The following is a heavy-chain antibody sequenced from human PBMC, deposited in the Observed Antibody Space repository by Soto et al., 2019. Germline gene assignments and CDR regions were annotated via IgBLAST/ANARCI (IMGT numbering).Heavy chain of an antibody. CDR3: ARDYHIVLVPAALDY. J-gene: IGHJ4*02. D-gene: IGHD2-2*01. CDR2: ISYDGSNK. V-gene: IGHV3-30-3*01. Sequence: GSLRLSCAASGFTFSSYAMHWVRQAPGKGLEWVAVISYDGSNKYYADSVKGRFTISRDNSKNTLYLQMNSLRAEDTAVYYCARDYHIVLVPAALDYWGQGTLVTVSS. CDR1: GFTFSSYA.